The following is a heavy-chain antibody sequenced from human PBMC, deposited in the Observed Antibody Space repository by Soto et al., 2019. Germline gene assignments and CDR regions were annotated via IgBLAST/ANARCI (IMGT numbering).Heavy chain of an antibody. CDR1: GFTFSNYA. Sequence: EVQLLESGGGLVQPGGSLRLSCAPSGFTFSNYAMTWVRQAPGKGLEWVSGVSASGTGAYYTDSVKGRFTISRDNSKNTLYLQMNSLRAEDTAVYYCAQHPSGWSSSGWYFDYWGQGTPVTVSS. D-gene: IGHD6-19*01. CDR2: VSASGTGA. V-gene: IGHV3-23*01. J-gene: IGHJ4*02. CDR3: AQHPSGWSSSGWYFDY.